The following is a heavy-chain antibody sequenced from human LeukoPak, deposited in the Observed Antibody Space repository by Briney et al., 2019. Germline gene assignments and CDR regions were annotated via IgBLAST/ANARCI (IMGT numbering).Heavy chain of an antibody. CDR3: ARDRVAAAGQGGNWFGP. J-gene: IGHJ5*02. CDR1: GYTFTGYY. V-gene: IGHV1-2*04. D-gene: IGHD6-13*01. Sequence: ASVKVSCKASGYTFTGYYMHWVRQAPGQGLEWMGWINPNSGGTNYAQKFQGWVTMTRDTSISTAYMELSRLRSDDTAVHYCARDRVAAAGQGGNWFGPWGQGTLVTVSS. CDR2: INPNSGGT.